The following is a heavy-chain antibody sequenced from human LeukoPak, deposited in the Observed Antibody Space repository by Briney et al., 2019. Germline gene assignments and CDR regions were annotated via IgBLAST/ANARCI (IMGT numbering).Heavy chain of an antibody. CDR2: IRSKAYGGTT. D-gene: IGHD3-9*01. J-gene: IGHJ6*02. V-gene: IGHV3-49*04. Sequence: GSLGLSCTASGFTFGDYAMSWVRQAPGKGLEWVGFIRSKAYGGTTEYAASVKGRFTISRDDSKSIAYLQMNSLKTEDTAVYYCTRDCDILTGRPTYYYYGMDVWGQGTTVTVSS. CDR1: GFTFGDYA. CDR3: TRDCDILTGRPTYYYYGMDV.